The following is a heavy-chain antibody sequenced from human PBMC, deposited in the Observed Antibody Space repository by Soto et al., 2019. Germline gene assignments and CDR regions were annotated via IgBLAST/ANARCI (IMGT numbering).Heavy chain of an antibody. D-gene: IGHD2-2*01. CDR1: GGSISSSSYY. V-gene: IGHV4-39*01. J-gene: IGHJ5*02. CDR3: ARHFYCSSTSCPGRYNWFDP. CDR2: IYYSGST. Sequence: QLQLQESGPGLVKPSETLSLTCTVSGGSISSSSYYWGWIRQPPGKGLEWIGSIYYSGSTYYNPSLKSRVTISVDTSKNQFSLKLSSVTAADTAVYYCARHFYCSSTSCPGRYNWFDPWGQGTLVTVSS.